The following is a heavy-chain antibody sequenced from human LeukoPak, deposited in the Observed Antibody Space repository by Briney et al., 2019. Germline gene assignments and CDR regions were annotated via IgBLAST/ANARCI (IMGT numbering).Heavy chain of an antibody. CDR2: IKQDGSET. V-gene: IGHV3-7*01. CDR1: GFTFSTYW. J-gene: IGHJ4*02. CDR3: ANGDGFDY. Sequence: PGGSLRLSCATSGFTFSTYWMSWVRQAPGKGLEWVANIKQDGSETYYADSVKGRFTIFRDNAKNSLYLQMDSLRVEDTAVCYCANGDGFDYWGQGTLVIVSS. D-gene: IGHD5-24*01.